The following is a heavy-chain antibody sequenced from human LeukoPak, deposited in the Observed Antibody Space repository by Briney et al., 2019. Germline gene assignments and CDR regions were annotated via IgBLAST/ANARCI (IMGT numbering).Heavy chain of an antibody. CDR3: ARDLRRPLCSGGSCYSESRNWYFDL. V-gene: IGHV1-69*13. J-gene: IGHJ2*01. CDR2: IIPIFGTA. D-gene: IGHD2-15*01. Sequence: PRASVKVSCKASGGTFSSYAISWVRQAPGQGLEWMGGIIPIFGTANCAQKFQGRVTITADESTSTAYMELSSLRSDDTAVYYCARDLRRPLCSGGSCYSESRNWYFDLWGRGTLVTVSS. CDR1: GGTFSSYA.